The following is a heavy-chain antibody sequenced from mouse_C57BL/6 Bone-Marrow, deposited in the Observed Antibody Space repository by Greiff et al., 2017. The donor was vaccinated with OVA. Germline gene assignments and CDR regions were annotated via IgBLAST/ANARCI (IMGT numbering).Heavy chain of an antibody. Sequence: QVQLKQPGAELVKPGASVKLSCKASGYTFTSYWMHWVKQRPGQGLEWIGMIHPNSGSTNYNEKFKSKATLTVDKSSSTAYMQLSSLTSEDSAVYYGARRAIYYDYDGWYFDVWGTGTTVTVSS. CDR1: GYTFTSYW. J-gene: IGHJ1*03. CDR3: ARRAIYYDYDGWYFDV. D-gene: IGHD2-4*01. CDR2: IHPNSGST. V-gene: IGHV1-64*01.